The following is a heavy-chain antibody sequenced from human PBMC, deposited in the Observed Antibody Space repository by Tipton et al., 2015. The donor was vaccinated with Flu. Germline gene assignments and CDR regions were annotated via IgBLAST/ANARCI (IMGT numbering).Heavy chain of an antibody. CDR1: GFTFSDYY. CDR2: ISSSGSTI. V-gene: IGHV3-11*01. J-gene: IGHJ6*02. CDR3: ARDHPPSITVLGEITDYFGMDV. D-gene: IGHD3-3*01. Sequence: SLRLSCAVSGFTFSDYYMSWIRQAPGKGLEWVSHISSSGSTINYADSVKGRFTISRDNAKKSLYLQMNSLRAEDTAVYYCARDHPPSITVLGEITDYFGMDVWGQGTTVTVSS.